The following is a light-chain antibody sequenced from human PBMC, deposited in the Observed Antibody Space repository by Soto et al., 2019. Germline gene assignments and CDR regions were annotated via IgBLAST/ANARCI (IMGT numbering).Light chain of an antibody. CDR2: DAS. Sequence: DIQLTQSPSSLSASVGDRVIITCRASQRISNYLNWYQHKPGKAPKLLIPDASSLETGVPSRFSGSGSGTEFTLTINSLQPDDFATYYCQQYKSYWTFGQGTKVDI. J-gene: IGKJ1*01. CDR1: QRISNY. V-gene: IGKV1-5*01. CDR3: QQYKSYWT.